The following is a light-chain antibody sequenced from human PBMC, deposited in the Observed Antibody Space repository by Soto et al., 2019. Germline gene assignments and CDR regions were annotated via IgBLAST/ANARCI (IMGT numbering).Light chain of an antibody. V-gene: IGKV3-20*01. J-gene: IGKJ1*01. CDR2: GAS. CDR3: QQYGSTPVT. Sequence: IVLTQSPGTLSLSPGERATLSCRASQSVSSSYLAWYQQKPGQAPRLLIYGASSRATGIPDRFSGSGSGTYITLTISRLTTEEFAVYYCQQYGSTPVTFGQGTKVEIK. CDR1: QSVSSSY.